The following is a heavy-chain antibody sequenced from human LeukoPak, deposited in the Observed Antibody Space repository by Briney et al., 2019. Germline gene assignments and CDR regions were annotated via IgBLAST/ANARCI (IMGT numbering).Heavy chain of an antibody. D-gene: IGHD3-3*01. CDR3: ARGGGPTIFGVVYFDY. J-gene: IGHJ4*02. V-gene: IGHV1-8*01. Sequence: GASVKVSCKASGYTFTSYDINWVRQATGQGLEWMGWMNPNSGNTGYAQKFQGRVTITTDESTSTAYMELSSLRSEDTAVYYCARGGGPTIFGVVYFDYWGQGTLVTVSS. CDR1: GYTFTSYD. CDR2: MNPNSGNT.